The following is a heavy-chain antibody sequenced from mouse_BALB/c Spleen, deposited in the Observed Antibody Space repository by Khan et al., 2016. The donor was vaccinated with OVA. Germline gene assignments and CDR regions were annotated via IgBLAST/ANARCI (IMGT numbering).Heavy chain of an antibody. CDR1: GSSSTSYG. J-gene: IGHJ3*01. CDR2: IWSDGNT. D-gene: IGHD2-2*01. CDR3: AIICYGYDWFAY. V-gene: IGHV2-3*01. Sequence: QVQLKESGPGLVAPSQSLSITCTVSGSSSTSYGVSWARQTPGKGLDWLGVIWSDGNTNYHSSLKSRLTITKDNSKSQVLLKLNSLQTDDTATDYCAIICYGYDWFAYWGQGTLVTVSA.